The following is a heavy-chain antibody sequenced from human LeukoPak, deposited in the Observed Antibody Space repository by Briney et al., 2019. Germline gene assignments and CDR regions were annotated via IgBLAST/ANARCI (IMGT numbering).Heavy chain of an antibody. V-gene: IGHV1-2*06. CDR3: ARDTLGYSSS. CDR2: INPNSGDT. D-gene: IGHD6-13*01. J-gene: IGHJ4*02. Sequence: ASVKVSCKASGYTFTGYFMHWVRQAPGQGLEWMGRINPNSGDTNYAQNFQGRVTMTRDTSISTAYMELSRLRSEDTAVYYCARDTLGYSSSWGQGTLVTVSS. CDR1: GYTFTGYF.